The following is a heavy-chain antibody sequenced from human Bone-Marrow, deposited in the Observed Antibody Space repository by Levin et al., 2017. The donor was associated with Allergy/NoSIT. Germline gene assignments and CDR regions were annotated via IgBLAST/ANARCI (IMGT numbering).Heavy chain of an antibody. D-gene: IGHD1-1*01. J-gene: IGHJ4*02. CDR2: IKQDGSEK. V-gene: IGHV3-7*01. Sequence: SCAASGFTFSSYWMSWVRQAPGKGLEWVAHIKQDGSEKYYVDSVKGRFTISRDNAKNSLFLQMNSLRAEDTAVYYCARDSRWYNWNDFDYWGQGTLVTVSS. CDR1: GFTFSSYW. CDR3: ARDSRWYNWNDFDY.